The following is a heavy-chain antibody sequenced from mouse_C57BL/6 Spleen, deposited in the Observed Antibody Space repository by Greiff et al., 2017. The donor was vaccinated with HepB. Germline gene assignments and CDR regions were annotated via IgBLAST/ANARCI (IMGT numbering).Heavy chain of an antibody. CDR1: GFSFNTYA. D-gene: IGHD1-1*01. J-gene: IGHJ1*03. V-gene: IGHV10-1*01. Sequence: EVKVVESGGGLVQPKGSLKLSCAASGFSFNTYAMNWVRQAPGKGLEWVARIRSKSNNYATYYADSVKDRFTISRDDSESMLYLQMNNLKTEDTAMYYCVRHGYYGSSYWYFDVWGTGTTVTVSS. CDR2: IRSKSNNYAT. CDR3: VRHGYYGSSYWYFDV.